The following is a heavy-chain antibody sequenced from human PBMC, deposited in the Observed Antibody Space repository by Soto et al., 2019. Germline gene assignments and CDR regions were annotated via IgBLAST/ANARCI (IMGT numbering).Heavy chain of an antibody. CDR2: IGSDNNA. V-gene: IGHV3-23*01. CDR1: GFTFSSNA. J-gene: IGHJ3*02. CDR3: AKDILRWAFDI. Sequence: GGSLGLSCAASGFTFSSNAMAWVRQAPGKGLEWVSGIGSDNNAHYADSVKGRFTISRDNSKSTLYLLMNSLRAEDTAIYYCAKDILRWAFDIWGPGKMVTVSS.